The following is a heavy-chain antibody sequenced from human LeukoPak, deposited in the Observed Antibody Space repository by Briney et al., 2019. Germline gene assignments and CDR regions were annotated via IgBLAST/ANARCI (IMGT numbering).Heavy chain of an antibody. Sequence: SETLSLTCAVYGGSFSGYYWSWIRQPPGKGLEGIGEINHSGSTNYNPSLKSRVTISVDTSKNQFSLKLSSVTAADTAVYYCARNSRRGNDAFDIWGQGTMVTVSS. J-gene: IGHJ3*02. CDR1: GGSFSGYY. D-gene: IGHD2-21*01. CDR3: ARNSRRGNDAFDI. V-gene: IGHV4-34*01. CDR2: INHSGST.